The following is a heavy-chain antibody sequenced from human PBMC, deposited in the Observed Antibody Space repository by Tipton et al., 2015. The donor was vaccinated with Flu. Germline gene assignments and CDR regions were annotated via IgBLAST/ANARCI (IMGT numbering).Heavy chain of an antibody. D-gene: IGHD2-2*01. J-gene: IGHJ5*02. CDR3: ARDPIVPAAKKAGWFDP. CDR2: IYTSGST. CDR1: GGSISSYY. Sequence: TLSLTCTVSGGSISSYYWSWIRQPAGKGLEWIGRIYTSGSTNYNPSLKSRVTMSVDTSKNQFSLKLSSVTAADTAVYYCARDPIVPAAKKAGWFDPWGQGTLVTVSS. V-gene: IGHV4-4*07.